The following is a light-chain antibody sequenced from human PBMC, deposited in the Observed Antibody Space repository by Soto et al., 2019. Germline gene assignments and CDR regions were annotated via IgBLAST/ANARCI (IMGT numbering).Light chain of an antibody. CDR2: EVT. CDR3: SSYTGSTTLLYV. Sequence: QSALTQPASVSGSPGQSITISCTGTSSDIGAYNYVSWYQQHPGKAPELMISEVTSRPSGISNRFSGSKSGNTASLTISGLQAEDEADYYCSSYTGSTTLLYVFGTGTKLTVL. CDR1: SSDIGAYNY. V-gene: IGLV2-14*01. J-gene: IGLJ1*01.